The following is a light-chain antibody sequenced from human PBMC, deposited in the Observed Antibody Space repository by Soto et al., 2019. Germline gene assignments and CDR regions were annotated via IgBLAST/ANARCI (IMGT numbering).Light chain of an antibody. CDR3: QHSGDFRWT. CDR2: GAS. V-gene: IGKV3D-15*01. Sequence: EVVVTQSPATLSVSPGERATLSCRASQSVSSNLAWYQQKRGQAPRLLIYGASSRATGIPDRFSGRGFGTDFTLTISRLEPEDFAVYYCQHSGDFRWTFGQGTKVDIK. CDR1: QSVSSN. J-gene: IGKJ1*01.